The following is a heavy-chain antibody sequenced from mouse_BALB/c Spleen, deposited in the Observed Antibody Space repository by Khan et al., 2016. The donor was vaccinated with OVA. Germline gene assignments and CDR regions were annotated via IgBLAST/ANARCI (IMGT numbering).Heavy chain of an antibody. Sequence: EVQLVESGGDLVKPGGSLKLSCAASGFTFSTYGMSWVRQTPDKRLEWVATVSTGGGYTYYPDSVKGRFTISRDNAKNTLYLQMSSLKSEDTAMFYFARRAYYYDSEGFAYWGQGTLVTVSA. CDR2: VSTGGGYT. V-gene: IGHV5-6*01. D-gene: IGHD1-1*01. CDR3: ARRAYYYDSEGFAY. CDR1: GFTFSTYG. J-gene: IGHJ3*01.